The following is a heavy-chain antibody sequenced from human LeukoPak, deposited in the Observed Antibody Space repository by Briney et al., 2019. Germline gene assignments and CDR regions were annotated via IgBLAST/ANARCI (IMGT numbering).Heavy chain of an antibody. CDR3: AIAPLSAVVLY. J-gene: IGHJ4*02. CDR2: ISSGGDHM. V-gene: IGHV3-21*06. CDR1: GFSFSTYA. D-gene: IGHD2-21*01. Sequence: PGGSLRLSCAGSGFSFSTYAMTWVRQAPGKGLEWVASISSGGDHMFYIDSVKGRFTISRDDARNSLHLQMNSLRAEDTAVYYCAIAPLSAVVLYWGQGTLVTVSS.